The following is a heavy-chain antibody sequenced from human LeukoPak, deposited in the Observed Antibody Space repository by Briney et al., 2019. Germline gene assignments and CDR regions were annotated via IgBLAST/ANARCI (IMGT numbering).Heavy chain of an antibody. Sequence: SETLSLICAVSGGSISSGGYSWSWIRKPPGKGLEWIGYIYHSGSTYYNPSLKSRVTISVDRSKNQFSLKLSSVTAADTAVYYCARGYSYGFFDAFDIWGQGTMVTVSS. CDR1: GGSISSGGYS. J-gene: IGHJ3*02. V-gene: IGHV4-30-2*01. CDR3: ARGYSYGFFDAFDI. D-gene: IGHD5-18*01. CDR2: IYHSGST.